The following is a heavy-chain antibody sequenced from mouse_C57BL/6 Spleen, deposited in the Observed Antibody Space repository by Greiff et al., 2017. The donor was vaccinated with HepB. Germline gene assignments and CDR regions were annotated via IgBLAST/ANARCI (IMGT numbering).Heavy chain of an antibody. J-gene: IGHJ2*01. CDR3: TTTSRVADDY. CDR2: IDPEDGDT. Sequence: VHVKQSGAELVRPGASVKLSCTASGFNIKDYYMHWVKQRPEQGLEWIGRIDPEDGDTEYAPKFQGKATMTADTSSNTAYLQLSSLTSEDTAVYYCTTTSRVADDYWGQGTTLTVSS. CDR1: GFNIKDYY. D-gene: IGHD1-1*01. V-gene: IGHV14-1*01.